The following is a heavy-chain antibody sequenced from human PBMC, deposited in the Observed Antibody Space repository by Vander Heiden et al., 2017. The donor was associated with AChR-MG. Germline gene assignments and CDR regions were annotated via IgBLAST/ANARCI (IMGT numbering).Heavy chain of an antibody. J-gene: IGHJ3*02. V-gene: IGHV4-31*03. CDR1: GGSISSGGYY. D-gene: IGHD2-15*01. Sequence: QVQLQESGPGLVKPSQTLSLTCTVPGGSISSGGYYWSWIRQHPGKGLEWIGYIYYSGSTYYNPSLKSRVTISVDTSKNQFSLKLSSVTAADTAVYYCAREMSCSGGSCHAFDIWGQGTMVTVSS. CDR2: IYYSGST. CDR3: AREMSCSGGSCHAFDI.